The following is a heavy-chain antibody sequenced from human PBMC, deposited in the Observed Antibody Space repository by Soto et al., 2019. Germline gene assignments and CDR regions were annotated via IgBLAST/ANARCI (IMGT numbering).Heavy chain of an antibody. CDR1: GFSFGSYA. J-gene: IGHJ4*01. CDR2: ISYHGREI. V-gene: IGHV3-30-3*01. D-gene: IGHD3-3*01. Sequence: PGGSLRLSCAVSGFSFGSYAFHWVRQAPGKGLEWLSVISYHGREIYYADSVKDRFTISRDNFKKTLYLQMNSLRSDDTALYYCARDPVAVSGSFVECWGQGTLVTVSS. CDR3: ARDPVAVSGSFVEC.